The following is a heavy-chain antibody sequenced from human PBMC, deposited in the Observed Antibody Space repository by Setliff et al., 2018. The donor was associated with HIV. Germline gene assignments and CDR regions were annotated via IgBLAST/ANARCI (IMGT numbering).Heavy chain of an antibody. CDR2: INAGNGKT. CDR1: GYTFSTYA. D-gene: IGHD3-10*01. Sequence: ASVKVSCKASGYTFSTYAMHWVRQAPGQRLEWMGWINAGNGKTKYSQKFQGRVTIMRDTSAGTAYMELSSLRSEDTAVYYCAREQVGFGPPRGMDVWGRGTTVTVSS. J-gene: IGHJ6*02. CDR3: AREQVGFGPPRGMDV. V-gene: IGHV1-3*01.